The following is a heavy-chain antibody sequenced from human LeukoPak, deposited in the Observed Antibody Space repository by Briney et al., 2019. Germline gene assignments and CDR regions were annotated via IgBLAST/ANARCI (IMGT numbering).Heavy chain of an antibody. V-gene: IGHV4-59*08. CDR2: IYYTGST. Sequence: PSETLSLTCTVSGDSVSRSYWTWIRQPPGKGLEWIGYIYYTGSTKYNLSLKSRVTISLDTSKNQFSLKLSSVTAADTAVYYCARFFGGVPNWGQGTLVTVSS. D-gene: IGHD2-8*02. CDR1: GDSVSRSY. J-gene: IGHJ4*02. CDR3: ARFFGGVPN.